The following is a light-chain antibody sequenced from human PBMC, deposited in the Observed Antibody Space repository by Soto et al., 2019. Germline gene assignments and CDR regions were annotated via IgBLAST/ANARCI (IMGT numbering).Light chain of an antibody. Sequence: QSVLTQPPSVSGTPGLRVNISCSGGISNIGKDTVNWYQQLPGTAPKLLMFNDDKRPSRVPDRFSGSRSGTSASLAISVLQSDDEAVYFCSTWDDSHNGWVFGGGTKLTVL. J-gene: IGLJ3*02. CDR3: STWDDSHNGWV. V-gene: IGLV1-44*01. CDR2: NDD. CDR1: ISNIGKDT.